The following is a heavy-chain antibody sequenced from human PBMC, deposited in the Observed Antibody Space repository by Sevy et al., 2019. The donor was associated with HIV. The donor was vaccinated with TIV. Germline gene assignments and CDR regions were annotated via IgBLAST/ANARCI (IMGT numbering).Heavy chain of an antibody. D-gene: IGHD2-8*01. CDR2: IYSGGNT. V-gene: IGHV3-53*01. Sequence: GGSLRLSCAASAFTVSSNYMSWVRQAPGKGLEWVSAIYSGGNTYYADSVKGRFTISRDNSKNTLYLQMNSLRVEDTAMYYCARASLKSNGPDYWGQGTLVTVSS. CDR3: ARASLKSNGPDY. J-gene: IGHJ4*02. CDR1: AFTVSSNY.